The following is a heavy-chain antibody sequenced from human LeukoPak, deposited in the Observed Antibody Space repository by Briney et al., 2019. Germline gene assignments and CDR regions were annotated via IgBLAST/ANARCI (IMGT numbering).Heavy chain of an antibody. CDR2: ISYDGRNK. J-gene: IGHJ6*01. Sequence: GRSLRLSCAVSGFTFSSYAMHWVRQAPGKGLEWVAVISYDGRNKYYADSVKGRFTISRDNSKNTLYLQLNSLRAEDTAVYYCASRLGYYDSSGYYYVPYYYYGMDVWGQGTTVSVSS. D-gene: IGHD3-22*01. CDR1: GFTFSSYA. V-gene: IGHV3-30*04. CDR3: ASRLGYYDSSGYYYVPYYYYGMDV.